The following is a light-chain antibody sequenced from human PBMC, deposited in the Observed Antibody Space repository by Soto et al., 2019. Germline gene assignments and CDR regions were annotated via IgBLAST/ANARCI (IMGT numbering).Light chain of an antibody. CDR2: NAS. Sequence: EIVLTQSPATRSLSPGERATLSCRASQSVSSYLAWYQQKPGQAPRLLIYNASNRATGIPVRFSGSGSGTDFTLTISSLEPEDFAVYYCQQRSSWPPTFGQGTKVEI. V-gene: IGKV3-11*01. CDR1: QSVSSY. J-gene: IGKJ1*01. CDR3: QQRSSWPPT.